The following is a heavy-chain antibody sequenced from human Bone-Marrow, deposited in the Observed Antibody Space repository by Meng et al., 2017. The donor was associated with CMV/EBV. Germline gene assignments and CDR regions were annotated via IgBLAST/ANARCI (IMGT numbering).Heavy chain of an antibody. CDR2: INPNSGGT. Sequence: QVPLVEAGAGVKKPGASVKVSCKASGYTFTGYYMHWVRQAPGQGLEWMGWINPNSGGTNYAQKFQGRVTMTRDTSISTAYMELSRLRSDDTAVYYCAREEGGYSGYDLGYWGQGTLVTVSS. CDR3: AREEGGYSGYDLGY. V-gene: IGHV1-2*02. CDR1: GYTFTGYY. J-gene: IGHJ4*02. D-gene: IGHD5-12*01.